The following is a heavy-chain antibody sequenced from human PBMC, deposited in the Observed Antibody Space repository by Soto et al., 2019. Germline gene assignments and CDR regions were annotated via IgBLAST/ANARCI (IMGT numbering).Heavy chain of an antibody. V-gene: IGHV5-51*01. CDR1: GYTFTNYW. D-gene: IGHD3-3*01. J-gene: IGHJ6*02. CDR3: AVSLYGVVIHYYYRMDV. Sequence: GESLKISCKGSGYTFTNYWIGWVRQMPGKGLEWMGIIYPGDSYTKYNPSFQGQVTISADKSITTPYLQWSSLKASDTAFYYCAVSLYGVVIHYYYRMDVWGPGTSVTVSS. CDR2: IYPGDSYT.